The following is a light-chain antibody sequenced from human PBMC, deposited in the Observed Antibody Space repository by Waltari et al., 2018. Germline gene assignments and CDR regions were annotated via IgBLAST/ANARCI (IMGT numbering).Light chain of an antibody. CDR1: SSDVGGYNL. CDR2: EGS. V-gene: IGLV2-23*01. J-gene: IGLJ2*01. Sequence: QSALNQPASVSGSPGQSITISCTGTSSDVGGYNLVSWYQHHPGKAPKLIIYEGSKRPSGVSYRFSGSKSGYTASLTISGLQAEDEADYYCCSYAGSKDLFGGGTKLTVL. CDR3: CSYAGSKDL.